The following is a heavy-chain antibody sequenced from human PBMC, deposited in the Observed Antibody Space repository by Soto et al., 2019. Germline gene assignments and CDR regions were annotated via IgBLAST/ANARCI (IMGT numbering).Heavy chain of an antibody. Sequence: GGSLRLSCAASGFTFSNYAMHWVRQAPGKGLEWVAVISNDGSNRYYEDSVKGRFTSSRDNSKNTLYLQMDSLRAEDKAVYYCAREYQLLTYYFDYWGQGILVTVSS. CDR2: ISNDGSNR. CDR1: GFTFSNYA. V-gene: IGHV3-30-3*01. CDR3: AREYQLLTYYFDY. J-gene: IGHJ4*02. D-gene: IGHD2-2*01.